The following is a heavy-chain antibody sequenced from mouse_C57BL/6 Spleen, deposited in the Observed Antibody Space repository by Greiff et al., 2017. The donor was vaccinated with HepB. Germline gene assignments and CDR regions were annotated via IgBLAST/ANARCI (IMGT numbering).Heavy chain of an antibody. Sequence: QVHVKQPGAELVKPGASVKLSCKASGYTFTSYWMHWVKQRPGQGLEWIGMIHPNSGSTNYNEKFKSKATLTVDKSSSTAYMQLSSLTSEDSAVYYCASGGYYREYWGQGTTLTVSS. CDR2: IHPNSGST. V-gene: IGHV1-64*01. CDR3: ASGGYYREY. D-gene: IGHD1-1*02. J-gene: IGHJ2*01. CDR1: GYTFTSYW.